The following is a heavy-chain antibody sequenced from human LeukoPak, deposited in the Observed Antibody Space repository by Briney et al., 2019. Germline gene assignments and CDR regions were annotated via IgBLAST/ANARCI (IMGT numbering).Heavy chain of an antibody. Sequence: GGSLRLSCAASGFTFSSYWMHWVRQVPGKGLVWVSRIGIDGSSTTYADYVKGRFTISRDNAKNTLFLQMNSLRVEDTAVYYCARDKYGGNSNAFDIWGQGTLVTVSS. CDR2: IGIDGSST. V-gene: IGHV3-74*01. CDR1: GFTFSSYW. CDR3: ARDKYGGNSNAFDI. D-gene: IGHD4-23*01. J-gene: IGHJ3*02.